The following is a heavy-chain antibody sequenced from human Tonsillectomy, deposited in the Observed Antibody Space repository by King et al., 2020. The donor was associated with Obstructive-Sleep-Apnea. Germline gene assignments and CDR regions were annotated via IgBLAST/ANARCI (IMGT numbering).Heavy chain of an antibody. CDR1: GFTFYSYS. Sequence: VQLVESGGGVVQPGGSLRLSCAASGFTFYSYSMNWVRQAPGKGLGWVSYISSSSSDIYYADSVKGRFTISRDNAKYSLSLQMSSLRAEDTAVYYCARYVSFPRVGGSYYHDGRYVWGQGTTVTLSS. V-gene: IGHV3-48*04. J-gene: IGHJ6*01. CDR3: ARYVSFPRVGGSYYHDGRYV. CDR2: ISSSSSDI. D-gene: IGHD3-16*01.